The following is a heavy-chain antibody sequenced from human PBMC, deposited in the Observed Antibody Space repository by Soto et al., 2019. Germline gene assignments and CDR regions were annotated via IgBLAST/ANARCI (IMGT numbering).Heavy chain of an antibody. CDR2: IYYSGST. CDR3: ARHADQCQYYFDX. CDR1: GGSISSISYY. J-gene: IGHJ4*02. Sequence: SETLSLTCTVSGGSISSISYYWGWIRQPPGKGLEWIGSIYYSGSTYYNPSLKSRVTISVDTSKNQFPLKLSSVTAADTAVYYCARHADQCQYYFDXWGQGTLVTVSX. V-gene: IGHV4-39*01. D-gene: IGHD2-2*01.